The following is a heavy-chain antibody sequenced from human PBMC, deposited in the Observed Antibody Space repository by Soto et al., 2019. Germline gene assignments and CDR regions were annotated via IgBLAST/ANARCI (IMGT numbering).Heavy chain of an antibody. CDR2: INPNSGGT. Sequence: SVKVSCKASGYTFTGYYMHWVRQAPGQGLEWMGWINPNSGGTNYAQKFQGRVTMTRDTSISTAYMELSRLRSDDTAVYYCARGIVVVIPNTLNWFDPWGQGTLVTVSS. D-gene: IGHD3-22*01. CDR1: GYTFTGYY. J-gene: IGHJ5*02. V-gene: IGHV1-2*02. CDR3: ARGIVVVIPNTLNWFDP.